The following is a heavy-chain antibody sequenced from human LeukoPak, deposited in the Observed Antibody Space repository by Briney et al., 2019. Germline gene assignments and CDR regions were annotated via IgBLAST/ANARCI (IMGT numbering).Heavy chain of an antibody. CDR3: ANDGSAVAPHYASWFDP. CDR1: GFTFSSYS. Sequence: KTGGSLRLSCAASGFTFSSYSRNWLRQAPGKGLKWVSYISSSSSYIYYADSVKGRFTISRDNAKNSLYLQMNSLRPEDTAVYYCANDGSAVAPHYASWFDPWGQGTLVTVSS. CDR2: ISSSSSYI. D-gene: IGHD6-19*01. V-gene: IGHV3-21*01. J-gene: IGHJ5*02.